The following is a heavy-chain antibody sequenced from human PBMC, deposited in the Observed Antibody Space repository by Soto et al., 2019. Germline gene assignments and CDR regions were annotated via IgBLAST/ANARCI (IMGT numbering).Heavy chain of an antibody. CDR3: ARVLHSSGWYLNYYGMDV. V-gene: IGHV1-69*13. Sequence: GASVKVSCKASGGTFSSYAISWVRQAPGQGLEWMGGIIPIFGTANYAQKFQGRVTITADESTSTAYMELSSLRSEDTAVYYCARVLHSSGWYLNYYGMDVWGQGTTVTVSS. D-gene: IGHD6-19*01. CDR1: GGTFSSYA. J-gene: IGHJ6*02. CDR2: IIPIFGTA.